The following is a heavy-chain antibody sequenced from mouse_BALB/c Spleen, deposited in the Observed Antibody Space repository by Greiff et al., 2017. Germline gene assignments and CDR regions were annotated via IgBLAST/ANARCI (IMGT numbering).Heavy chain of an antibody. CDR1: GFTFSSFG. CDR3: AREKNHYYAMDY. Sequence: EVKLMESGGGLVQPGGSLKLSCAASGFTFSSFGMHWVRQAPEKGLEWVAYISSGSSTIYYADTVKGRFTISRDNPKNTLFLQMTSLRSEDTAMYYCAREKNHYYAMDYWGQGTSVTVSS. V-gene: IGHV5-17*02. CDR2: ISSGSSTI. J-gene: IGHJ4*01.